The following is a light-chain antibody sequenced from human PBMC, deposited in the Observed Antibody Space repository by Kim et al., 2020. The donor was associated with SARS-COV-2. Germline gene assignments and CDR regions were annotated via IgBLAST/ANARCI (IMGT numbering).Light chain of an antibody. V-gene: IGLV1-51*01. Sequence: QSVLTQPPSVSAAPGQKLTISCTGSSSNIGNNYVSWYQQPPGIAPKLLIYDNNKRPSGIPDRFSGSKSGTSATLGITGLPTGDEADYYCGTWDGGLSAVVFGGGTQLTVL. CDR1: SSNIGNNY. CDR2: DNN. CDR3: GTWDGGLSAVV. J-gene: IGLJ2*01.